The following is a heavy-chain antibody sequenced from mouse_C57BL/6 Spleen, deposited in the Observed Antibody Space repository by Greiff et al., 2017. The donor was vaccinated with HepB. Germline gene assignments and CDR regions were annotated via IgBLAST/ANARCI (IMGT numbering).Heavy chain of an antibody. Sequence: EVKLVESGGGLVKPGGSLKLSCAASGFTFSDYGMHWVRQAPEKGLEWVAYISSGGSTIYYADTVKGRFTISRDNAKNTLFLQMTSLRSEDTAMYYCARGLRPYYYAMDYWGQGTSVTVSS. CDR1: GFTFSDYG. D-gene: IGHD2-4*01. CDR2: ISSGGSTI. V-gene: IGHV5-17*01. CDR3: ARGLRPYYYAMDY. J-gene: IGHJ4*01.